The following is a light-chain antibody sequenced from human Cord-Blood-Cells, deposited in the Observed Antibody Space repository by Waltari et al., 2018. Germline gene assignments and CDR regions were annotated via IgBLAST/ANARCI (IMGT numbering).Light chain of an antibody. CDR3: CSYAGSYTYVV. Sequence: QSALTQPRSVSGSPGQSVTIYCTGTSSDVGCYNYVSWYQQHPGKAPKLMIYDVSKRPSGVPDRFSGSKSGNTASLTISGLQAEDEADYSCCSYAGSYTYVVFGGGTKLTVL. CDR1: SSDVGCYNY. CDR2: DVS. J-gene: IGLJ2*01. V-gene: IGLV2-11*01.